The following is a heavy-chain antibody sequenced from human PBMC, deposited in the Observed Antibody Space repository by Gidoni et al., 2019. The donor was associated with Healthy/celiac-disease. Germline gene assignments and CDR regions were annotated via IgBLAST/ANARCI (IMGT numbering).Heavy chain of an antibody. J-gene: IGHJ5*02. CDR1: GFPFSSYW. Sequence: EVQLVESGGGLVQPGGSLRLSCAASGFPFSSYWMSWVRQAPGKGLEWVANIKQDGSEKYYVDAVKGRFTISRDNAKNSLYLQMNSLRAEDTAVYYCARDVTHYDFWSGYYGHNWFDPWGQGTLVTVSS. D-gene: IGHD3-3*01. CDR3: ARDVTHYDFWSGYYGHNWFDP. V-gene: IGHV3-7*01. CDR2: IKQDGSEK.